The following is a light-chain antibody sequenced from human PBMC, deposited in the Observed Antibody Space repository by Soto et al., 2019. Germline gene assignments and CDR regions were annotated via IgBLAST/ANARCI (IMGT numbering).Light chain of an antibody. Sequence: QSALTQPASVSGSPGQSITISCTGISSDVGSYNLVSWYQQNPGKAPKLMIYEGSKRPSGVSNRFSGSKSGNTASLTISGLQGEDEADYYCCSYAGRSSSSYVFGTGTKLTVL. V-gene: IGLV2-23*01. CDR3: CSYAGRSSSSYV. CDR1: SSDVGSYNL. J-gene: IGLJ1*01. CDR2: EGS.